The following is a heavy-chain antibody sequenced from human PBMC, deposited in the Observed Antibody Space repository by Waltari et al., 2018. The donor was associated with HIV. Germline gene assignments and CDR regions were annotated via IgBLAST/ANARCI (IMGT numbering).Heavy chain of an antibody. D-gene: IGHD4-17*01. CDR3: ATDYGDYDVAY. CDR2: MNPNSGNT. V-gene: IGHV1-8*01. Sequence: WMRQATGQGLEWMGWMNPNSGNTGYAQKFQGRVTMTRNTSISTAYMELSSLRSEDTAVYYCATDYGDYDVAYWGQGTLVTVSS. J-gene: IGHJ4*02.